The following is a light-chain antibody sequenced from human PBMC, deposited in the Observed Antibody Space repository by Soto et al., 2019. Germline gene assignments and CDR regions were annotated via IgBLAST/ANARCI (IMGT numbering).Light chain of an antibody. Sequence: QSALTQPPSASGSPGQSVTISCTGTSSDVGGYNYVSWYQQHPGKAPKLMIYEVSKRPPGVPDRFSGSKSGNTASLTVSGLQAEDEADYYCSSYAGSNNYVFGIGTKVTVL. V-gene: IGLV2-8*01. CDR1: SSDVGGYNY. CDR3: SSYAGSNNYV. CDR2: EVS. J-gene: IGLJ1*01.